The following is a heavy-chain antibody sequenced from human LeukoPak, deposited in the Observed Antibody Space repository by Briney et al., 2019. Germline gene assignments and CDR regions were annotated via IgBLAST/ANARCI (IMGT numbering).Heavy chain of an antibody. J-gene: IGHJ4*02. CDR1: GYSFTSYW. D-gene: IGHD6-19*01. CDR3: ARQGRDSSGWSVYYFDY. CDR2: IYPGDSDT. Sequence: GESLKISCKGSGYSFTSYWIGWVRQMPGKGLEWMGIIYPGDSDTRYSPSFQGQVTISADKSISTAYLQRSSLKASDTAMYYCARQGRDSSGWSVYYFDYWGQGTLVTVSS. V-gene: IGHV5-51*01.